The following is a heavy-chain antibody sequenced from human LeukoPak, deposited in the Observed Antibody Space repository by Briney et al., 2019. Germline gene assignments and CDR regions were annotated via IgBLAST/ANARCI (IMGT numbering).Heavy chain of an antibody. D-gene: IGHD3-10*01. CDR2: ISSGSTVI. V-gene: IGHV3-48*02. Sequence: GGSLGLSCAASGFTFSTYSMSWVRQAPGKGLGWISYISSGSTVIYYADSVKGRFTISRDNARNSLYLQMNSLRDEDTAVYYCARDMSLLWFGDPFDYWGQGTLVTVSS. J-gene: IGHJ4*02. CDR1: GFTFSTYS. CDR3: ARDMSLLWFGDPFDY.